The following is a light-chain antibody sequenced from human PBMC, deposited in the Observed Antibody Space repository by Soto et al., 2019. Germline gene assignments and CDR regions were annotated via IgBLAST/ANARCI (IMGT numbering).Light chain of an antibody. V-gene: IGLV2-8*01. CDR2: EVT. Sequence: QSALTQPPSASGSTGLSVTISCTGASSDVGGYNYVSWYQQHPGKAPKLMIYEVTKRPSGVPDRFSGSKSGNTASLTVSGLQAEDEAYYYCSSYAGSNNLGVFGTGTKVTV. CDR1: SSDVGGYNY. CDR3: SSYAGSNNLGV. J-gene: IGLJ1*01.